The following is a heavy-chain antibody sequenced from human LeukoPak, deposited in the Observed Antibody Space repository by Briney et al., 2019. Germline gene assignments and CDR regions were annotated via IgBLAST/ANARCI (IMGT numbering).Heavy chain of an antibody. J-gene: IGHJ5*02. V-gene: IGHV4-38-2*02. D-gene: IGHD3-22*01. Sequence: SETLSLTCTVSGYSISTGYYWGWIRQPPGKGLEWIGSIYHSGSTYYNPSLKSRVTISVDTSKNQFSLKLSSVTAADTAVYYCAMYYYDSSSGSAGFDPWGQGTLVTVSS. CDR1: GYSISTGYY. CDR2: IYHSGST. CDR3: AMYYYDSSSGSAGFDP.